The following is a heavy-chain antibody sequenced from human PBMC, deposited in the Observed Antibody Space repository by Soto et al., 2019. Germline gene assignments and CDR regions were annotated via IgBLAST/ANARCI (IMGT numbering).Heavy chain of an antibody. CDR2: IDWDDDK. D-gene: IGHD2-2*01. V-gene: IGHV2-70*11. Sequence: SGPTLVNPTQTLTLTCTFSGFSLSTSGMCVSWIRQPPGKALEWLARIDWDDDKYYSTFLKTRLTISKDTSKNQVVLTMTNLDPVDTATYFCARTRFCSSTSCFYFDYWGQETLVTVSS. J-gene: IGHJ4*02. CDR1: GFSLSTSGMC. CDR3: ARTRFCSSTSCFYFDY.